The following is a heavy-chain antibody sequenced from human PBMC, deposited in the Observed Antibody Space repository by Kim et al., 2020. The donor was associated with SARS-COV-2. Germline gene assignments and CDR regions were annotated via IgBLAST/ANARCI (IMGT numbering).Heavy chain of an antibody. CDR2: VYHSGST. CDR1: GAYITNHY. Sequence: SETLSLTCTVSGAYITNHYLSWIRQPPGKGLEWIGNVYHSGSTSYNPSSKSRVTMSVETSKRQFSLQVTSVTAADTAIYYCVREGYFDGGSLFFDSWGPGTLVTVSA. V-gene: IGHV4-59*11. J-gene: IGHJ5*01. CDR3: VREGYFDGGSLFFDS. D-gene: IGHD2-15*01.